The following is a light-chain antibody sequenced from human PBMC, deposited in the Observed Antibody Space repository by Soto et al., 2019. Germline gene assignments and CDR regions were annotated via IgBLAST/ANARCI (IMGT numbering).Light chain of an antibody. CDR2: GAS. Sequence: EIVMKQSPATLSVSPGERATLSCRASQSVSSNLAWYPQKPGQAPRLLIYGASTRATGIPARFSGSGSGTEFTLTISSLQSEDFAVFYCQQYNNWWKFGQGTKVEIK. CDR1: QSVSSN. J-gene: IGKJ1*01. V-gene: IGKV3-15*01. CDR3: QQYNNWWK.